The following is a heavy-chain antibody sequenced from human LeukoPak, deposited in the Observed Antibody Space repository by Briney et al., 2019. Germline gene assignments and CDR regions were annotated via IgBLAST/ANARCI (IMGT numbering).Heavy chain of an antibody. J-gene: IGHJ6*03. Sequence: GGSLRLSCAASGFTFSSYSMNWVRQAPGKGLEWVSSISSSSSYIYYADSVKGRFTISRDNAKNSLYLQMNSLRAEDTAVYYCARGYDFWSGYYWQGYYYYYMDVWGKGTTVTVSS. CDR2: ISSSSSYI. D-gene: IGHD3-3*01. CDR3: ARGYDFWSGYYWQGYYYYYMDV. V-gene: IGHV3-21*01. CDR1: GFTFSSYS.